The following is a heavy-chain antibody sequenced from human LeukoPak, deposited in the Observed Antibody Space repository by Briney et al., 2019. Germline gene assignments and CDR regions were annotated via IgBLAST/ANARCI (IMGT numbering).Heavy chain of an antibody. J-gene: IGHJ4*02. V-gene: IGHV3-33*01. CDR3: ARDGDGYNYGPDSPAPIDY. CDR1: GFTFSNYG. CDR2: IWYVGSNK. D-gene: IGHD5-24*01. Sequence: GGSLRLSCEASGFTFSNYGMHWVRQAPGKGLEWVAVIWYVGSNKYYADSVKGRFTISRDNSKNTLYLQMNSLRAEDTAVYYCARDGDGYNYGPDSPAPIDYWGQGTLVTVSS.